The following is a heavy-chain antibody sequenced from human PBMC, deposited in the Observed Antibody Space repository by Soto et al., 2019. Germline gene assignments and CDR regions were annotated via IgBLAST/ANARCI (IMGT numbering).Heavy chain of an antibody. J-gene: IGHJ6*02. CDR2: MSHDAFRQ. V-gene: IGHV3-30*03. CDR1: GFSITHYA. Sequence: QEQLVESGGGVVQPGGSLRLSCKVSGFSITHYAINWVRQAPGKGLQWVADMSHDAFRQHYIESLRDRYSLSRDESENTLHRKRENLRVEETATFCFTRDFLRGAVHGYGMDVWGQGTTVTVS. D-gene: IGHD3-10*01. CDR3: TRDFLRGAVHGYGMDV.